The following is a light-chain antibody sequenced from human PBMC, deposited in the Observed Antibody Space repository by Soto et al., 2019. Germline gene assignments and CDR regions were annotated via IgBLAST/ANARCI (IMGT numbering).Light chain of an antibody. CDR2: EVN. J-gene: IGLJ2*01. CDR3: SSYAGSNTVS. V-gene: IGLV2-14*01. Sequence: QSALTQPASVSGSPGQSITISCTGTSRDVGAFNYVSWYQQHPDKAPKLLISEVNNRPSGVSHRFSGSKSGNTASLTISGLQAEDEADYYCSSYAGSNTVSFGGGTKLTVL. CDR1: SRDVGAFNY.